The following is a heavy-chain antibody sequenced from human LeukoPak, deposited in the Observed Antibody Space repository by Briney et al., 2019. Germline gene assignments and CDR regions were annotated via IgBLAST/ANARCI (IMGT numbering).Heavy chain of an antibody. CDR1: GYTFTSYY. D-gene: IGHD6-13*01. CDR3: ASNLGYSNDN. J-gene: IGHJ4*02. Sequence: ASVKVSCKASGYTFTSYYMHWVRQAPGQGLEWMGRINPNSGGTNYAQKFQGRVTMTRDTSISTAYMDLSRLTSGDTAVYYCASNLGYSNDNWGQGTLVTVSS. V-gene: IGHV1-2*06. CDR2: INPNSGGT.